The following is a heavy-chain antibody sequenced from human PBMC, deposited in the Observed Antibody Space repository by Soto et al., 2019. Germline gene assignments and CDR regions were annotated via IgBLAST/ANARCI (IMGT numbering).Heavy chain of an antibody. Sequence: TLSLTFSVSGGSISHGGYYWSWIRQHPGKGLEWIGYIYFSGSTYYNPSLKSRVTISVDTSKNQFSLKLSSVTAADTAVYFSAKKVLSYAWFDPWGQGTLVTVSS. D-gene: IGHD4-17*01. V-gene: IGHV4-31*03. CDR3: AKKVLSYAWFDP. J-gene: IGHJ5*02. CDR2: IYFSGST. CDR1: GGSISHGGYY.